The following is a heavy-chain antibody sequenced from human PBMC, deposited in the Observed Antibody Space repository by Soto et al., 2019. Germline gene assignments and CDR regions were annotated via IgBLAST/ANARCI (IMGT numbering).Heavy chain of an antibody. CDR2: IYYSGST. CDR3: AGTWGSTNDY. V-gene: IGHV4-59*01. CDR1: GGSLSSYY. D-gene: IGHD3-16*01. J-gene: IGHJ4*02. Sequence: QVQLQESGPGLVKPSETLSLTCVVSGGSLSSYYWSWIRQPPGKGLEWIGYIYYSGSTNYNPSLKSRVTISVDTSKNQFSLKRSSVTAADTAVYYCAGTWGSTNDYWGRGTLVTVSS.